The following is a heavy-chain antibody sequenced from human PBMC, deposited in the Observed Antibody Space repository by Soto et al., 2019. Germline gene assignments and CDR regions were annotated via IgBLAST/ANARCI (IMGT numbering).Heavy chain of an antibody. Sequence: LSLTCTVSGGSISSYYWSWIRQPPGKGLEWIGYIYYSGSTNYNPSLKSRVTISVDTSKNQFSLKLSSVTAADTAVYYCARHVTIFGVVIEYYFDYWGQATLVTVSS. CDR3: ARHVTIFGVVIEYYFDY. CDR2: IYYSGST. J-gene: IGHJ4*02. D-gene: IGHD3-3*01. CDR1: GGSISSYY. V-gene: IGHV4-59*08.